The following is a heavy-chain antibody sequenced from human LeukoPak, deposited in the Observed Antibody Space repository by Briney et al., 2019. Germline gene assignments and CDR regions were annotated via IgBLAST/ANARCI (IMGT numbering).Heavy chain of an antibody. J-gene: IGHJ4*02. CDR3: ARQLSGWYDADPY. Sequence: GGSLRLSCAASGFTFSRYWMSWVRQAPGKGLEWVANIKEDGSRNHYVDSVKGRFTISRDNAKNSLYLQMRSLRAEDTAIYYCARQLSGWYDADPYWGQGTLVTVSS. CDR2: IKEDGSRN. V-gene: IGHV3-7*05. CDR1: GFTFSRYW. D-gene: IGHD6-19*01.